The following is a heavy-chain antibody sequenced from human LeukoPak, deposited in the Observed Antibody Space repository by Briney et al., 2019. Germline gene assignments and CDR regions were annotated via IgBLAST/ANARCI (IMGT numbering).Heavy chain of an antibody. V-gene: IGHV3-48*01. J-gene: IGHJ4*02. CDR2: ISSSSSTI. CDR1: GFTFSSYS. CDR3: AREGGYDFWSGYYDY. Sequence: GGSLRLSCAASGFTFSSYSMNWVRQAPGKGLEWVSYISSSSSTIYYADSVKGRFTISGDNAKNSLYLQMNSLRAEDTAVYYCAREGGYDFWSGYYDYWGQGTLVTVSS. D-gene: IGHD3-3*01.